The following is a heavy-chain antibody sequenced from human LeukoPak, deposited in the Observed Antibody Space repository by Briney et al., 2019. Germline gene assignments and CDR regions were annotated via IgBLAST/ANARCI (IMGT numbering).Heavy chain of an antibody. V-gene: IGHV4-34*01. CDR1: GGSFSGYY. D-gene: IGHD3-9*01. J-gene: IGHJ4*02. CDR2: INHSGST. CDR3: ARGVLTGYYKRYYFDY. Sequence: SETLSLTCAVYGGSFSGYYWSWIRQPPGEGLGWIGEINHSGSTNYNPSLKSRVTISVDTSKNQFSLKLSSVTAADTAVYYCARGVLTGYYKRYYFDYWGQGTLVTVSS.